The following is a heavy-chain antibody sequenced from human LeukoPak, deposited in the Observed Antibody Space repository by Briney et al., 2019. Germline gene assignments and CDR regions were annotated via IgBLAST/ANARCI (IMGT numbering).Heavy chain of an antibody. CDR3: ARGIAAAYTPYYYYIDV. D-gene: IGHD6-13*01. Sequence: ASVKVSCKASGYTFTGYYMHWVRQAPGQGLEWMGWISGYNGQADYAERFQGRVTLTTDTSTSTAYMELRSLRSEDTAVYYCARGIAAAYTPYYYYIDVWGKGTTVTVSS. J-gene: IGHJ6*03. CDR1: GYTFTGYY. V-gene: IGHV1-18*04. CDR2: ISGYNGQA.